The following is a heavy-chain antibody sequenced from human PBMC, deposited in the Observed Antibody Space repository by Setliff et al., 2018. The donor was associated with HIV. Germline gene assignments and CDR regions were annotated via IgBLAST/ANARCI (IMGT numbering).Heavy chain of an antibody. J-gene: IGHJ4*02. D-gene: IGHD1-26*01. CDR3: AREYIVGATFDY. V-gene: IGHV3-33*01. CDR1: GFTLSNYG. Sequence: LRLSCAASGFTLSNYGMHWVRQAPGKGLEWVAVIWYDGSNKYYADSVKGRFAISRDNAKNSLYLQMNSLRAEDTAVYYCAREYIVGATFDYWGQGTLVTVSS. CDR2: IWYDGSNK.